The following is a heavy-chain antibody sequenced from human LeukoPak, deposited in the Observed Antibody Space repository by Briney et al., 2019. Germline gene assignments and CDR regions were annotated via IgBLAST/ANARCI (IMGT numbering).Heavy chain of an antibody. CDR1: GGSISSSSYY. J-gene: IGHJ3*02. V-gene: IGHV4-39*01. CDR3: ARREQWLVQGDLDI. D-gene: IGHD6-19*01. Sequence: SETLSLICTVSGGSISSSSYYWGRIRQPPGKGLEWIGSIYYSWSSYYNPSLKSRVTISVDTSKNQISLKLTSLTAADTAVYFSARREQWLVQGDLDIWGQRTMVTVSS. CDR2: IYYSWSS.